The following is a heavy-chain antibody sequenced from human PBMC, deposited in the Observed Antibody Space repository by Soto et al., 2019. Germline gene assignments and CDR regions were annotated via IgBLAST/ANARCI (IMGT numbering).Heavy chain of an antibody. D-gene: IGHD3-22*01. V-gene: IGHV5-10-1*01. J-gene: IGHJ4*02. CDR3: ARQIYDSDTGPNFQYYFDS. CDR1: GYTFTYYW. CDR2: IDPSDSQT. Sequence: GESLKISFKGSGYTFTYYWIGWVRQLPGKGLEWMGRIDPSDSQTYYSPSFRGHVTISVTKSITTVFLQWSSLRASDTAMYYCARQIYDSDTGPNFQYYFDSWGQGTPVTVSS.